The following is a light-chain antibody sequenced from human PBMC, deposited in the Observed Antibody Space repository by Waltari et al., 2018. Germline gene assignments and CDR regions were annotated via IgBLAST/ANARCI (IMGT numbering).Light chain of an antibody. V-gene: IGKV3-11*01. CDR1: QSVSSK. J-gene: IGKJ2*01. CDR2: DAS. CDR3: HQRNNWPFT. Sequence: EIVLIQSPATLSLSPGERATLSCRASQSVSSKLAWYQQKPGQAPRLLMYDASNMATGIPARFSGSGSGTDFTLTISSLEPEDFAVYYCHQRNNWPFTFGQGTKL.